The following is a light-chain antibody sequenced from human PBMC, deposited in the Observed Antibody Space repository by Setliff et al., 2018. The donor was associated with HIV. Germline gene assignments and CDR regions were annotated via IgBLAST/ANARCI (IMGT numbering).Light chain of an antibody. CDR3: QSNDGSTWV. Sequence: NFMLTQPHSVSESPGKTVTISCTRSSGSIAANYVQWYQHRPGSSPTTVIRDNKERPPGVPERFSGSIDRSTNSASLTISGLKTEDEADYYCQSNDGSTWVFGGGTQLTVL. J-gene: IGLJ3*02. CDR2: DNK. CDR1: SGSIAANY. V-gene: IGLV6-57*01.